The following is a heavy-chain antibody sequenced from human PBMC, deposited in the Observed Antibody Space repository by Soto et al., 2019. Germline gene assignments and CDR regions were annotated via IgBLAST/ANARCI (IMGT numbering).Heavy chain of an antibody. J-gene: IGHJ4*02. Sequence: SETLSLTCAVYGGSFSGFYWSWIRQPPGKGLEWIGEINHSESTNYNPSLKSRLSISVDMSASQFSLKLSSVTVADTAAYYCARSDSSGKTRYYFDHWGQGTLVTVSS. CDR2: INHSEST. D-gene: IGHD3-22*01. CDR3: ARSDSSGKTRYYFDH. CDR1: GGSFSGFY. V-gene: IGHV4-34*01.